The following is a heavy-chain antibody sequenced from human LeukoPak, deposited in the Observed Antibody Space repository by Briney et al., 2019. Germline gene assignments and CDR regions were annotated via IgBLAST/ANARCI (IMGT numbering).Heavy chain of an antibody. D-gene: IGHD5-18*01. V-gene: IGHV3-23*01. CDR1: GFTFISYG. Sequence: GGSLRLSCVASGFTFISYGMSWVRQAPGKGVEWVSAISGGGSPAFYADAVTGRFTISRDSSTNTLYLQMNNLRAEDTAVYYCAKVGFTYGFAQFDHWGQGTLVTVSS. CDR2: ISGGGSPA. CDR3: AKVGFTYGFAQFDH. J-gene: IGHJ4*02.